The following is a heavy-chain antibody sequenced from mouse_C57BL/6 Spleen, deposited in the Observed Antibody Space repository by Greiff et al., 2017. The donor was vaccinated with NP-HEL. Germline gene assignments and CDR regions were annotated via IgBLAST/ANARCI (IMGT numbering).Heavy chain of an antibody. CDR2: ISYDGSN. J-gene: IGHJ2*01. V-gene: IGHV3-6*01. CDR1: GYSITSGYY. D-gene: IGHD4-1*01. CDR3: ARWDEDYFDY. Sequence: EVQLQQSGPGLVKPSQSLSLTCSVTGYSITSGYYWNWIRQFPGNKLEWMGYISYDGSNNYNPSLKNRISITRDTSKNQFFLKLNSVTTEDTATYYCARWDEDYFDYWGQGTTLTVSP.